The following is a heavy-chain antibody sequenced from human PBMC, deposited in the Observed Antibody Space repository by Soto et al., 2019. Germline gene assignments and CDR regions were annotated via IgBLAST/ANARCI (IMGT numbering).Heavy chain of an antibody. V-gene: IGHV4-34*01. Sequence: ASETLSLTCAVYGGSFSGYYWSWIRQPPGKGLEWIGEINHSGSTNYNPSLKSRVTISVDTSKNQFSLKLSSVTAADTAVYYCARGSITMVRGVIYYYYGMDVWGQGTTVTV. CDR2: INHSGST. D-gene: IGHD3-10*01. CDR3: ARGSITMVRGVIYYYYGMDV. CDR1: GGSFSGYY. J-gene: IGHJ6*02.